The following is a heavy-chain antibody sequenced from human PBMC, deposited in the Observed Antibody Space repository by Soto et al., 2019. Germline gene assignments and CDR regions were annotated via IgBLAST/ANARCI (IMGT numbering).Heavy chain of an antibody. CDR2: INPNSGGT. V-gene: IGHV1-2*04. CDR3: ARDRRGFGGTAEFDY. J-gene: IGHJ4*02. D-gene: IGHD3-16*01. CDR1: GYTFTGYY. Sequence: GASVKVSCKASGYTFTGYYMHWVRQAPGQGLEWMGWINPNSGGTNYAQKLQGWVTMTRDTSISTAYMELSRLRSDDTAVYYCARDRRGFGGTAEFDYWGQGTLVTVSS.